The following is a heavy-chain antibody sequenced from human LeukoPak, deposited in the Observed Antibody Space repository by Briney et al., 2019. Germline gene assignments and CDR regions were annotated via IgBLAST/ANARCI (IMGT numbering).Heavy chain of an antibody. CDR3: ATYYYDNTGLI. CDR1: GFTFSSYW. Sequence: PGGSLRLSCAASGFTFSSYWMSWVRQAPGKGLEWVANINQDGSEKYYVDSVKGRFTISRDNAKNSLYLLMNSLRAEDAAVYYCATYYYDNTGLIWGQGTLVTVSS. CDR2: INQDGSEK. J-gene: IGHJ4*02. D-gene: IGHD3-22*01. V-gene: IGHV3-7*01.